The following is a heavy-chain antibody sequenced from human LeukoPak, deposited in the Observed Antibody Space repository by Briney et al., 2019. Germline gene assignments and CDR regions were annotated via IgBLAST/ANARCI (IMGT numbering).Heavy chain of an antibody. CDR3: AKDPIYYDFWSGYYKGDAFDI. J-gene: IGHJ3*02. CDR1: GFTFSSYG. D-gene: IGHD3-3*01. V-gene: IGHV3-23*01. Sequence: GGSLRPSCVASGFTFSSYGMSWVRQAPGKGLEWVSSISSSSSYIYYADSVKGRFTISRDNSKNTLYLQMNSLRAEDTAVYYCAKDPIYYDFWSGYYKGDAFDIWGQGTMVTVSS. CDR2: ISSSSSYI.